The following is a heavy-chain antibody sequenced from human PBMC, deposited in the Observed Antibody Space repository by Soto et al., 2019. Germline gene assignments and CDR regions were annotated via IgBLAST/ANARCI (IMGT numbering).Heavy chain of an antibody. J-gene: IGHJ6*03. Sequence: GGSLRLSCAASGFTVSSNYMSWVRQAPGKGLEWVSVIYSGGSTYYADSVKGRFTISRHNSKNTLYLQMNSLRAEDTAVYYCATLGIQDSVVVPAATYYMDVWGKGTTVTVSS. CDR1: GFTVSSNY. D-gene: IGHD2-2*01. CDR3: ATLGIQDSVVVPAATYYMDV. V-gene: IGHV3-53*04. CDR2: IYSGGST.